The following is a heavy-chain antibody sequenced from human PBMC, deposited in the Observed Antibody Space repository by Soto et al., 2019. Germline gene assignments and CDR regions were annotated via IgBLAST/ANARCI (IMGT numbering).Heavy chain of an antibody. Sequence: SVKVSCKASGGTFSSYAISWVRQAPGQGLEWMGGITPIFGTANYAQKFQGRVTITADESTSTAYMELSSLRSEDTAVYYCALAVTVYLYDAFDIWGQGTMVTVSS. J-gene: IGHJ3*02. D-gene: IGHD2-21*02. CDR3: ALAVTVYLYDAFDI. CDR2: ITPIFGTA. CDR1: GGTFSSYA. V-gene: IGHV1-69*13.